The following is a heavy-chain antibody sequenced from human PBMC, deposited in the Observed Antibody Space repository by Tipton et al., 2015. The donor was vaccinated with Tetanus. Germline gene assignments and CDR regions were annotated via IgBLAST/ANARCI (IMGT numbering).Heavy chain of an antibody. D-gene: IGHD6-25*01. CDR1: GDSISSGNYR. CDR2: IYHTGTT. V-gene: IGHV4-31*03. Sequence: GLVKPSQTLSLTCTVSGDSISSGNYRYNWIRQLPGKGLEWIGYIYHTGTTYYNPSFKSRVSISVDTSMCQFSLELNSVTAADTAVYYCARDSRLFYAMDVWGQGATVAVSS. CDR3: ARDSRLFYAMDV. J-gene: IGHJ6*02.